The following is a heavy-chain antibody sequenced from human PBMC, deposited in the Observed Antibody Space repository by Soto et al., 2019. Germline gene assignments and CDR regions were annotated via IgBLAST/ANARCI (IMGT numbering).Heavy chain of an antibody. CDR1: GFRLSDYS. J-gene: IGHJ4*02. D-gene: IGHD1-1*01. Sequence: EVQLVESGGASVQPGESLSLSCTGSGFRLSDYSLQWVRQAPGKGLEWVAYSSGVDRTIIFYAESVKGRFTVSRDDAKNSMYLQVNSLRADDSAVYYCTRGCVGTCWFEHWGQGALVTVSS. CDR3: TRGCVGTCWFEH. V-gene: IGHV3-48*04. CDR2: SSGVDRTII.